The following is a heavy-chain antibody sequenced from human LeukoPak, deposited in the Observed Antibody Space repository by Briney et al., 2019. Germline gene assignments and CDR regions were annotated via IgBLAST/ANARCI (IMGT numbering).Heavy chain of an antibody. D-gene: IGHD5-24*01. CDR3: ARIIFLRGYNDMPFDP. CDR1: GYTFTGYY. V-gene: IGHV1-2*02. CDR2: IHPNSGGT. Sequence: GASVKVSCKTSGYTFTGYYMHWVRQAPGQGLEWMGWIHPNSGGTNYAQKFQGRVTMTIDTSISTAYMEMSRLTSDDTAVYYCARIIFLRGYNDMPFDPWGPGILAIVSS. J-gene: IGHJ5*02.